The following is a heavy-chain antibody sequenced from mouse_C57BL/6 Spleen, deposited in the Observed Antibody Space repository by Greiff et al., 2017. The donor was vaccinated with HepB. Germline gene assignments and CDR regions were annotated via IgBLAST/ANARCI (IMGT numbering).Heavy chain of an antibody. CDR1: GFTFSDYG. CDR2: ISSGSSTI. D-gene: IGHD1-1*01. CDR3: ARDYGSYPWFAY. J-gene: IGHJ3*01. V-gene: IGHV5-17*01. Sequence: EVKVEESGGGLVKPGGSLKLSCAASGFTFSDYGMHWVRQAPEKGLEWVAYISSGSSTIYYADTVKGRFTISRDNAKNTLFLQMTSLRSEDTAMYYCARDYGSYPWFAYWGQGTLVTVSA.